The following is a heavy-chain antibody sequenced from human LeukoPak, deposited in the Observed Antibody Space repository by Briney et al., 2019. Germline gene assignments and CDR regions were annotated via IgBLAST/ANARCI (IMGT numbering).Heavy chain of an antibody. Sequence: GESLKISCKGSGYNFTNYWIGWERQMPGIGLEWMGIIYPGDSDTRYSPSFQGQVTISADKSISTAYLQWSSLRASDTAMYYCAKESGFSSGVDYWGQGTLVTVSS. J-gene: IGHJ4*02. CDR2: IYPGDSDT. CDR3: AKESGFSSGVDY. V-gene: IGHV5-51*01. D-gene: IGHD6-19*01. CDR1: GYNFTNYW.